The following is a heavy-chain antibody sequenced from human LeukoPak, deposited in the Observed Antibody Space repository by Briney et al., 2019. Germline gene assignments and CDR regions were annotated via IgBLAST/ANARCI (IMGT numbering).Heavy chain of an antibody. J-gene: IGHJ4*02. Sequence: GASVTVSCKASGYTFTSYAMNWVRQAPGQGLEWMGWINTNTGNPTYAQGFTGRFVFSLDTSVSTAYLQISSLKAEDTAVYYCARDMGILDSSGWYDYWGQGTLVTVSS. V-gene: IGHV7-4-1*02. D-gene: IGHD6-19*01. CDR3: ARDMGILDSSGWYDY. CDR2: INTNTGNP. CDR1: GYTFTSYA.